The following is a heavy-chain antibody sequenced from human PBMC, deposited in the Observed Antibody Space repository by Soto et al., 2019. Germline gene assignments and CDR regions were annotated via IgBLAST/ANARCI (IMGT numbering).Heavy chain of an antibody. Sequence: QVQLVESGGGAVQPGRSLRLSCAASGFTFDSHGMHWVRQAPGKGLEWVAVKSSDGNNKYYADSVKGRFTISRDNFNNILYLQMSSLRAEDTAVYYCAKDLLPNTVTTCGSWGQGTLVTVSS. V-gene: IGHV3-30*18. CDR1: GFTFDSHG. CDR2: KSSDGNNK. D-gene: IGHD4-17*01. J-gene: IGHJ5*02. CDR3: AKDLLPNTVTTCGS.